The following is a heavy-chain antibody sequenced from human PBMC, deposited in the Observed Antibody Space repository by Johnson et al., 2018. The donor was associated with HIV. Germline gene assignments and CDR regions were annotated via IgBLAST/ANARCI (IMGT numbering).Heavy chain of an antibody. J-gene: IGHJ3*02. CDR3: AREGARNAFDI. CDR1: GFTVSSNY. D-gene: IGHD3-16*01. CDR2: IYWNGGCT. V-gene: IGHV3-20*04. Sequence: VQLVESGGGLVQPGGSLRLSCAASGFTVSSNYMSWVRQAPGKGLEWVSGIYWNGGCTGYADSVKGRFTISRDNAKNSLYLQMNSLRVEDTALYYCAREGARNAFDIWGQGTMVTVSS.